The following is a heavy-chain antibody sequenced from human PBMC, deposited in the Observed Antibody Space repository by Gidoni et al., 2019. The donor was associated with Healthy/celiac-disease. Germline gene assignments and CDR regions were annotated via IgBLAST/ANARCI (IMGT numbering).Heavy chain of an antibody. CDR1: GGSIRSSSYY. J-gene: IGHJ4*02. D-gene: IGHD3-10*01. CDR3: ARQRITMVREPRAYYFDY. V-gene: IGHV4-39*01. CDR2: IYYSGST. Sequence: QLQLQESGPGLVKPSETLSLTCTVSGGSIRSSSYYWGWIRQPPGKGLEWIGSIYYSGSTYYNPSLKSRVTISVDTSKNQFSLKLSSVTAADTAVYYCARQRITMVREPRAYYFDYWGQGTLVTVSS.